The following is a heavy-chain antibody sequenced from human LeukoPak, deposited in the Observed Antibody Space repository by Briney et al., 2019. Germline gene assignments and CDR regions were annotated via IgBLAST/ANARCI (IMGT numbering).Heavy chain of an antibody. CDR2: ISSSGDYT. V-gene: IGHV3-64D*06. J-gene: IGHJ4*02. CDR3: VKRGRTSDYAYDY. D-gene: IGHD4-17*01. Sequence: VGSLRLSCSASGFTFSDYAMHWVRQAPGTGLQFVSAISSSGDYTAYSDSVKGRFTISRDNSKNTLHLQISSLRPEDTAVYFCVKRGRTSDYAYDYWGQGSLVTVSS. CDR1: GFTFSDYA.